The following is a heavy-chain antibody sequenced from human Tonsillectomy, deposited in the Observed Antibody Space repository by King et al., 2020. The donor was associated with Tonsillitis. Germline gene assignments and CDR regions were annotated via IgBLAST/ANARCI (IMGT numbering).Heavy chain of an antibody. CDR3: ARRRYNDLVTNNWFDP. D-gene: IGHD3-16*02. CDR2: IFPATSET. Sequence: VQLVESGAEVKKSGEALRISCKASEDTFANYWIGWVRQMPGKGLEWLGIIFPATSETQYSPSFQGQITISADKDISTLYLQWSSLQASDTAMYYCARRRYNDLVTNNWFDPWGQGTLVTVSS. J-gene: IGHJ5*02. V-gene: IGHV5-51*01. CDR1: EDTFANYW.